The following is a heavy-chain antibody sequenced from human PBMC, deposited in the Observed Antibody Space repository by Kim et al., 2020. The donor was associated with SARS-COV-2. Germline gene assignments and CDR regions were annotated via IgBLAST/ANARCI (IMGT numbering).Heavy chain of an antibody. Sequence: ASVKVSCKASGYTFTSHNIHWVRQAPGHGLEWMGILTPGVGTIIYAQKFQGRVTMTRDTSTSAVYVELSDLRSDDTATYYCARDNTYWCMDVWGQGTTVTAPS. CDR1: GYTFTSHN. D-gene: IGHD2-8*02. CDR2: LTPGVGTI. V-gene: IGHV1-46*01. CDR3: ARDNTYWCMDV. J-gene: IGHJ6*02.